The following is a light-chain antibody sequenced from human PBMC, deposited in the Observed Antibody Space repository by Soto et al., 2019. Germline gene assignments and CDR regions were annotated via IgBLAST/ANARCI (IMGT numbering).Light chain of an antibody. V-gene: IGKV3-15*01. J-gene: IGKJ5*01. CDR1: QSVRTY. CDR3: QQYNNWPPIT. Sequence: EIVLTQSPATLSLSPGERATLSCRASQSVRTYLVWYQQKPGQAPRLLIYDTSTRATGIPARFSGSGSGTEFTLTISSLQSEDFAVYFCQQYNNWPPITVGQGTRLEIK. CDR2: DTS.